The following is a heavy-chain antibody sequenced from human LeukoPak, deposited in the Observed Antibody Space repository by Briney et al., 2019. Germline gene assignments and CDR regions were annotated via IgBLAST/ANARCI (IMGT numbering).Heavy chain of an antibody. V-gene: IGHV4-59*12. CDR1: GGSISSYY. J-gene: IGHJ4*02. CDR3: ASRYCSGGSCSRVVDY. D-gene: IGHD2-15*01. Sequence: SETLSLTCTVPGGSISSYYWSWIRQPPGKGLEWIGYIYYSGSTNYNPSLKSRVTISVDKSKNQFSLKLSSVTAADTAVYYCASRYCSGGSCSRVVDYWGQGTLVTVSS. CDR2: IYYSGST.